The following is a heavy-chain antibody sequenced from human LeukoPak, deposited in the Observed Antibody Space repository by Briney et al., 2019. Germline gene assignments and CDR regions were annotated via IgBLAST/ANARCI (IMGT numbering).Heavy chain of an antibody. CDR1: GGSISSYY. V-gene: IGHV4-39*01. D-gene: IGHD2-2*01. Sequence: SETLSLTCTVSGGSISSYYWGWIRQPPGKGLEWIGSGYYTGRTYYNPSLKSRVTIFVDTSKNQFSLKLNSVTAADTAVYYCARHVAPSYQLLWGVDYWGQGTLVTVSS. J-gene: IGHJ4*02. CDR2: GYYTGRT. CDR3: ARHVAPSYQLLWGVDY.